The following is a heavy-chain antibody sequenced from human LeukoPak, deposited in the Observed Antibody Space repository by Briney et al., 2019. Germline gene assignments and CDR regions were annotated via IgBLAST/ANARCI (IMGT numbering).Heavy chain of an antibody. D-gene: IGHD3-22*01. V-gene: IGHV3-20*04. Sequence: PGGSLRLSCAASGFTFDDYGMSWVRQAPGKRLEWVAGINWNGGNTGYADSLKGRITISRDNAKNSLYLQVNSLRAEDTAFYYCARAGLVYYYDTSGYFSDAFDIWGQGTMVTVSS. CDR3: ARAGLVYYYDTSGYFSDAFDI. J-gene: IGHJ3*02. CDR2: INWNGGNT. CDR1: GFTFDDYG.